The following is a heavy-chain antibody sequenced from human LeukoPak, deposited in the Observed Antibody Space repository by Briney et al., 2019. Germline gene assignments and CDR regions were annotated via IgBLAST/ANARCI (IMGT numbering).Heavy chain of an antibody. D-gene: IGHD6-19*01. CDR1: GFTSKNYV. Sequence: PGGSLRLSCAASGFTSKNYVMTWVRQAPGKGLEGVSVIGDDIFYGASVRGRFTISRDNPTSTLYLNMDSLRAEDTAIYYCARIAVSGNSRGYHYAIDVWGRGTTVTVSS. CDR3: ARIAVSGNSRGYHYAIDV. CDR2: IGDDI. J-gene: IGHJ6*02. V-gene: IGHV3-23*01.